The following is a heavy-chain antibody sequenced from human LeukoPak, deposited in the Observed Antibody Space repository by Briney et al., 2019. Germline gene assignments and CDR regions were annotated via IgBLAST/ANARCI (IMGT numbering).Heavy chain of an antibody. CDR3: ARGYCSSTSACSNAFDI. J-gene: IGHJ3*02. D-gene: IGHD2-2*01. V-gene: IGHV1-69*13. CDR1: GGTFSSYA. CDR2: IIPIFGTA. Sequence: GASVKVSCKASGGTFSSYAISWVRQAPGQGLEWMRGIIPIFGTANYAQKFQGRVTITADESTSTAYMELSSLRSEDTAVYYCARGYCSSTSACSNAFDIWGQGTMVTVSS.